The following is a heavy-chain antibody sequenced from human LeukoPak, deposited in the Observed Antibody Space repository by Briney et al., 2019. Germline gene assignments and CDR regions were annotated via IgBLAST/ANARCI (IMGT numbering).Heavy chain of an antibody. CDR2: TYYRSKWYN. CDR3: ARGLAYCGGDCPSYFDY. CDR1: GDSVSSNSAA. V-gene: IGHV6-1*01. Sequence: SQTLSLTCAISGDSVSSNSAAWNWIRQSPSRGLEWLGRTYYRSKWYNGYAVSVKSRITINPDTSKNQFSLQLNSVTPEDTAVYYCARGLAYCGGDCPSYFDYWGQGTLVTVSS. D-gene: IGHD2-21*02. J-gene: IGHJ4*02.